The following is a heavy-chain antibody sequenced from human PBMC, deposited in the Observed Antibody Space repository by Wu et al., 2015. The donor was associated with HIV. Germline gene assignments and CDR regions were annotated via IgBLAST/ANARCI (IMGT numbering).Heavy chain of an antibody. J-gene: IGHJ4*01. Sequence: QVYLVQSGGEVKKPGASVKVSCKASDYTFITYGLSWVRQAPGQGLEWMGWISPYNGNTDVAQKFQGRVTMTTDTSTKTAYMELRSLRSDDTAIYFCARGEVFGSAVGFSYYLYYW. V-gene: IGHV1-18*01. CDR1: DYTFITYG. CDR3: ARGEVFGSAVGFSYYLYY. CDR2: ISPYNGNT. D-gene: IGHD3-10*01.